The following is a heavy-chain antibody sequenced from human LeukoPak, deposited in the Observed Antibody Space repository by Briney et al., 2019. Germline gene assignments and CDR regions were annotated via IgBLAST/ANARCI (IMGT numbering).Heavy chain of an antibody. D-gene: IGHD6-19*01. Sequence: SETLSLTCAVYGGSFSGYYWSWIRQPPGKGLEWIGEINHSGSTNYNPSLKSRVTISVDTSKNQFSLKLSSVTAADTAVYYCARSSRDYYYGMDVWGQGTTVTVSS. CDR3: ARSSRDYYYGMDV. J-gene: IGHJ6*02. CDR1: GGSFSGYY. V-gene: IGHV4-34*01. CDR2: INHSGST.